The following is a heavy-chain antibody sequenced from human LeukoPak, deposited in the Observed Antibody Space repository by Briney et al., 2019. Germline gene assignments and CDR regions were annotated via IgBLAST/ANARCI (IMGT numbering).Heavy chain of an antibody. CDR1: GLPFSSSA. Sequence: SVKASCKAAGLPFSSSAIQWVRQARGQRLEWIGWIVVGSDKTNYAQKIQERVTITRDMSTSTVYMELSSLRFEDTAVYYCAADDQQVIMWGQGTPVTVSS. CDR3: AADDQQVIM. J-gene: IGHJ4*02. CDR2: IVVGSDKT. V-gene: IGHV1-58*02. D-gene: IGHD2-8*01.